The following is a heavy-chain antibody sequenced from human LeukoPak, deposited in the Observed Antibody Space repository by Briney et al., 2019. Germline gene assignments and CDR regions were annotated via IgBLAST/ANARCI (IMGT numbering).Heavy chain of an antibody. D-gene: IGHD1/OR15-1a*01. CDR1: GFTFSGSA. CDR2: IRSKANNYAT. J-gene: IGHJ4*02. Sequence: PGRSLRLSCAASGFTFSGSAMHWVRQASGKGLEWVGRIRSKANNYATAYAASVRGRFTISRDDSKNTAYLQMNSLRAEDTAVYYCAKDNNVGFDYWGQGTLVTVSS. V-gene: IGHV3-73*01. CDR3: AKDNNVGFDY.